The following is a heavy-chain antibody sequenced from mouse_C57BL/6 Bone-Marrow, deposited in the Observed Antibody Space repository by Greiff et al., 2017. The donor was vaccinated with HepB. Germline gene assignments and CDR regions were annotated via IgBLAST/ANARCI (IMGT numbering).Heavy chain of an antibody. CDR3: ARKGYSNYVWFAY. D-gene: IGHD2-5*01. V-gene: IGHV1-4*01. J-gene: IGHJ3*01. CDR2: INPSSGYT. CDR1: GYTFTSYT. Sequence: QVQLQQSGAELARPGASVKMSCKASGYTFTSYTMHWVKQRPGQGLEWIGYINPSSGYTKYNQKFKDKATLTADKSSSTAYMQLSSLTSEDSAVYYCARKGYSNYVWFAYWGQGTLVTVSA.